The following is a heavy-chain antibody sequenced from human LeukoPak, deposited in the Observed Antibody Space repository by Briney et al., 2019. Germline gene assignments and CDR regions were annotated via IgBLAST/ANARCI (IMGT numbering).Heavy chain of an antibody. CDR2: IIPIFGTA. CDR1: GGTFSSYA. J-gene: IGHJ4*02. D-gene: IGHD7-27*01. Sequence: ASVKVSCKAPGGTFSSYAISWVRQAPGQGLEWMGGIIPIFGTANYAQKFQGRVTITADESTSTAYMELSSLRSEDTAVYYCARVQLGRPKGHFDYWGQGTLVTVSS. CDR3: ARVQLGRPKGHFDY. V-gene: IGHV1-69*13.